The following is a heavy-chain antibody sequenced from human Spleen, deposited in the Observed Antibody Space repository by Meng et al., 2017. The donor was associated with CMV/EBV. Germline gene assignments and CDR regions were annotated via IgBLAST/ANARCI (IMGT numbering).Heavy chain of an antibody. V-gene: IGHV3-48*03. CDR2: ISSSGSTI. CDR3: ARADYYDSSGYYPDY. Sequence: GESLKISCAASGFTFSSYEMNWVRQAPGKGLEWVSYISSSGSTIYYADSVKGRFTISRDNAKNSLYLQMNSLRAEDTAVYYCARADYYDSSGYYPDYWGQGTLVTVSS. J-gene: IGHJ4*02. D-gene: IGHD3-22*01. CDR1: GFTFSSYE.